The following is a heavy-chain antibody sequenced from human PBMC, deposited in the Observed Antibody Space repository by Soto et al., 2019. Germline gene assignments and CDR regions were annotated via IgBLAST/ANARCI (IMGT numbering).Heavy chain of an antibody. Sequence: EVQLVESGGGLVKPGGSLRLSCAASGFTFSSYSMNWVRQAPGKGLEWVSSISSSSSYIYYADSVKGRFTISRDNAKNSLYLQMNILRAEDTAVYYCARGYCSGGSCYNDYYYYYKDVWGKGTTVTVSS. CDR1: GFTFSSYS. CDR3: ARGYCSGGSCYNDYYYYYKDV. V-gene: IGHV3-21*01. J-gene: IGHJ6*03. CDR2: ISSSSSYI. D-gene: IGHD2-15*01.